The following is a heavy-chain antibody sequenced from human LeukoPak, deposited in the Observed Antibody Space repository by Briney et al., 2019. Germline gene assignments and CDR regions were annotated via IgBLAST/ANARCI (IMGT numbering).Heavy chain of an antibody. CDR1: GFTFSDYY. Sequence: GGSLRLSCAASGFTFSDYYMSWIRQAPGKGLEWVSYISSSGSTIYHADSVKGRFTISRDNAKNSLYLQMNSLRAEDTAVYYCARDALYSSSSAVWFDPWGQGTLVTVSS. CDR2: ISSSGSTI. J-gene: IGHJ5*02. CDR3: ARDALYSSSSAVWFDP. D-gene: IGHD6-6*01. V-gene: IGHV3-11*01.